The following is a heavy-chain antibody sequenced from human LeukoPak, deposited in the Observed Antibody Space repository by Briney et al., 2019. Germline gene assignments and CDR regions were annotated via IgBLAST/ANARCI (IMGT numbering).Heavy chain of an antibody. Sequence: GASVKVSCKASGYTFTGYYMHWVRQAPGQGLEWMGWINPNSGGTNYAQKFQGRVTMTRDTSISTAYMELSRLRSDDTAVYYCARDLGVVRGVMVLDNSFDYWGQGTLVTVSS. D-gene: IGHD3-10*01. V-gene: IGHV1-2*02. CDR2: INPNSGGT. J-gene: IGHJ4*02. CDR3: ARDLGVVRGVMVLDNSFDY. CDR1: GYTFTGYY.